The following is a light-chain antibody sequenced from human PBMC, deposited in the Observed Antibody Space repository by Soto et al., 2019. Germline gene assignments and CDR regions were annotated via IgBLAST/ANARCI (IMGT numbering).Light chain of an antibody. V-gene: IGKV3-11*01. CDR3: QHRSIWPPT. Sequence: EILLTQSTATLSLSPGERSTLSCRASQSVATFLAWYQHQPGQAPRLLIYDSSNRATGIPARFSGSGSGTDFTLTISSLEPEDFAVYYCQHRSIWPPTFGQGTKLEIK. CDR2: DSS. J-gene: IGKJ2*01. CDR1: QSVATF.